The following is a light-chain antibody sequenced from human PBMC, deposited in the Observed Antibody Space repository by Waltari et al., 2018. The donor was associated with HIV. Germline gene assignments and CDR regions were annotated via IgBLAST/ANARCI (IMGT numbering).Light chain of an antibody. Sequence: QSALTQPRSVSGSPGQSVTISCTGSTSNIGNTKYVPWYQHNPGKVPKLIIYDGTKRPSGVPDRISGSKSGNTASLTISGLQAEDEADYYCCSFAGPYSWVFGEGTKLTVL. CDR3: CSFAGPYSWV. CDR1: TSNIGNTKY. CDR2: DGT. V-gene: IGLV2-11*01. J-gene: IGLJ3*02.